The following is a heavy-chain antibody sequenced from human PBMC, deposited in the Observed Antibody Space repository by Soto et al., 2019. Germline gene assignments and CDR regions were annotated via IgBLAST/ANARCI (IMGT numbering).Heavy chain of an antibody. CDR1: GGSVTNSSYY. D-gene: IGHD4-17*01. J-gene: IGHJ4*02. V-gene: IGHV4-39*01. Sequence: SETLSLTCTVSGGSVTNSSYYWGWIRQSPGKGLEWIGSVYYRGRSYSKSSVRSRVTISVDTSKNRFSLSLNSVTATDTAVYFCVSQRTTVPTQAYFDYWGPGALVTVSS. CDR3: VSQRTTVPTQAYFDY. CDR2: VYYRGRS.